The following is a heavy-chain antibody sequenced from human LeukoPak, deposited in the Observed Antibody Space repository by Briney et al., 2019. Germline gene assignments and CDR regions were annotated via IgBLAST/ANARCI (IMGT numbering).Heavy chain of an antibody. CDR3: ARATYYYDSSGYYQPYYFDY. J-gene: IGHJ4*02. CDR2: IYYSGST. CDR1: GGSISSGGYY. D-gene: IGHD3-22*01. Sequence: SQTLSLTCTVSGGSISSGGYYWSWIRQHPGKGLEWIGYIYYSGSTYYNPSLKSRVTISVDTSKNQFSLKLSSVTAADTAVYYCARATYYYDSSGYYQPYYFDYWGQGTQVTVSS. V-gene: IGHV4-31*03.